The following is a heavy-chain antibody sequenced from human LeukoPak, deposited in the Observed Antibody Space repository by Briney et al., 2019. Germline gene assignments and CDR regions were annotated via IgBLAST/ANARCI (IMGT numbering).Heavy chain of an antibody. CDR2: INPNSGGT. J-gene: IGHJ3*02. D-gene: IGHD6-13*01. CDR3: ARSGGAAAGTRRDLFDI. Sequence: ASVKVSCKASGYTFTGYCMHWVRQAPGQGLEWMGWINPNSGGTNYVQKFQGRVTMTRDTSISTAYMELSGLRSDDTAVYFCARSGGAAAGTRRDLFDIWGQGTMVTVSS. V-gene: IGHV1-2*02. CDR1: GYTFTGYC.